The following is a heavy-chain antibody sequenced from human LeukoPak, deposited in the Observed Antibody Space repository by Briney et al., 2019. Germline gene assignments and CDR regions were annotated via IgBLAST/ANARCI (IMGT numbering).Heavy chain of an antibody. CDR3: ARGGIVATLFDY. CDR2: IWYDGSNK. V-gene: IGHV3-33*01. J-gene: IGHJ4*02. D-gene: IGHD5-12*01. CDR1: GFTFSSYG. Sequence: GGSLRLSCAASGFTFSSYGVHWVRQAPGKGLEWGAVIWYDGSNKYYADSVKGRFTISRDNSKNTLYLQMNSLRAEDAAVYYCARGGIVATLFDYWGQGTLVTVSS.